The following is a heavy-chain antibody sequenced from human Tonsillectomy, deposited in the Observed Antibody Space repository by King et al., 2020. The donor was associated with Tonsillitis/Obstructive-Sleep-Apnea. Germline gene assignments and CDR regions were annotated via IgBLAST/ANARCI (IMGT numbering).Heavy chain of an antibody. D-gene: IGHD3-3*01. V-gene: IGHV3-21*01. CDR2: ISSSSSYI. CDR3: AREGGLRFLEWLPDYGMDV. CDR1: GFTFSPYS. Sequence: VQLVESGGGLVKPGGSLRLSCAASGFTFSPYSMNWVRQAPGKGLEWVSSISSSSSYIYYADSVKGRFTISRDNAKSSLYLQMNSLRAEDTAVYYCAREGGLRFLEWLPDYGMDVWGQGTTVTVSS. J-gene: IGHJ6*02.